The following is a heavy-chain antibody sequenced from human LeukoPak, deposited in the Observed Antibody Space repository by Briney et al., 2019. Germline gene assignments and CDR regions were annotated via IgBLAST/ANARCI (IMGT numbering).Heavy chain of an antibody. V-gene: IGHV3-30-3*01. CDR2: ISYDGSNK. CDR3: ARGSHVDTAMLDAFDI. Sequence: GGSLRLSCVASGFAVGSNYMSWVRQAPGKGLEWVAVISYDGSNKYYADSVKGRFTISRDNSKNTLYLQMNSLRAEDTAVYYCARGSHVDTAMLDAFDIWGQGTMVTVSS. D-gene: IGHD5-18*01. J-gene: IGHJ3*02. CDR1: GFAVGSNY.